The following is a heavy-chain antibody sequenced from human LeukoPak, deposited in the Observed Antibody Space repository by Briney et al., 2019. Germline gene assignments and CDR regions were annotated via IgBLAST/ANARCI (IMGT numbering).Heavy chain of an antibody. J-gene: IGHJ4*02. D-gene: IGHD3-9*01. CDR1: GGSFSGYY. CDR2: IYTSGST. V-gene: IGHV4-4*07. CDR3: ARDLGWLGDY. Sequence: SETLSLTCAVYGGSFSGYYWSWIRQPAGKGLEWIGRIYTSGSTNYNPSLKSRVTMSVDTSKNQFSLKLSSVTAADTAVYYCARDLGWLGDYWGQGTLVTVSS.